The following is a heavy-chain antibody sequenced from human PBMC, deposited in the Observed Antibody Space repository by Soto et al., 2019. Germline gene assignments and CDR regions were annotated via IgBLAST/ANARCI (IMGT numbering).Heavy chain of an antibody. J-gene: IGHJ4*02. Sequence: ASVKVSCKASGYTFTSYGISWVRQAPGQGLEWMGWISAYNGNTNYAQKLQGRVTMTTDTSTSTAYMELRSLRSDDTAVYYCARAGEGFCGGDCPFDYWGKGTLVTVSS. D-gene: IGHD2-21*02. CDR3: ARAGEGFCGGDCPFDY. CDR2: ISAYNGNT. CDR1: GYTFTSYG. V-gene: IGHV1-18*01.